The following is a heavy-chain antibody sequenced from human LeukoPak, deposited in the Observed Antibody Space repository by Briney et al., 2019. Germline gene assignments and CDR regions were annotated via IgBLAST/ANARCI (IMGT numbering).Heavy chain of an antibody. CDR3: ARRRCSSTSCFFDY. Sequence: GRSLRLSCAASGFTFNDYAMHWVRQAPGQGLEWVAVMSFDGSNKYYADSVKGRFTISRDNSENTLFLQMNSLRAEDTAVYYCARRRCSSTSCFFDYWGQGTLVTVSS. CDR1: GFTFNDYA. CDR2: MSFDGSNK. J-gene: IGHJ4*02. D-gene: IGHD2-2*01. V-gene: IGHV3-30*04.